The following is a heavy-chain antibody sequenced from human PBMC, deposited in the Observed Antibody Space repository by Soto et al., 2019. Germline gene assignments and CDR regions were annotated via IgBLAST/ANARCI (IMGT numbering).Heavy chain of an antibody. J-gene: IGHJ6*01. D-gene: IGHD2-8*01. CDR2: IHWNGANI. CDR1: VFTFGDYA. Sequence: PVGSLRLSCVSSVFTFGDYAMHCVRQSPGKGLEWVSGIHWNGANIAYADSLGGRFTISRDNAQNSLYLQVNSLRPEDTALYYCAKGLNVFYYGVEVWGQGTTVSVSS. CDR3: AKGLNVFYYGVEV. V-gene: IGHV3-9*01.